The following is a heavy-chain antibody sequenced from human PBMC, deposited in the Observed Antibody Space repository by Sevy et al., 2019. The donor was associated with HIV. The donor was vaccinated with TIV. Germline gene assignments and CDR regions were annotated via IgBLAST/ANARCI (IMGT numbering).Heavy chain of an antibody. CDR2: TYYRSKWYN. J-gene: IGHJ3*02. Sequence: KQSQTLSLTCAISGDSVSSNSAAWNWIRQSPSRGLERLGRTYYRSKWYNDYAVSVKSRITINPDTSKNQFSLQLNSLTPADTAVYYCARDMTGPVLVVDGGDDAFDIWGQGTMVTVSS. CDR3: ARDMTGPVLVVDGGDDAFDI. D-gene: IGHD2-15*01. CDR1: GDSVSSNSAA. V-gene: IGHV6-1*01.